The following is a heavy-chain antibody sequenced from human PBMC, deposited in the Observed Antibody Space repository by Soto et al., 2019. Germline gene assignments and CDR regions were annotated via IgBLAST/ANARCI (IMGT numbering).Heavy chain of an antibody. J-gene: IGHJ4*02. D-gene: IGHD6-19*01. CDR3: AIYSSGWSGIDY. CDR1: GDSISSYY. Sequence: SETLSLTCTVSGDSISSYYWSWIRQPPGKGLEWIGYIYYSGSTNYNPSLKSRVTISVDTSKNQFSLKLSSVTAADTAVYYCAIYSSGWSGIDYRGQGTLVTVSS. CDR2: IYYSGST. V-gene: IGHV4-59*08.